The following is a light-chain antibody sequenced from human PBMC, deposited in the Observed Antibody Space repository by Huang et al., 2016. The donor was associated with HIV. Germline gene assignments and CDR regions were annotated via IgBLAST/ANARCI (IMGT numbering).Light chain of an antibody. CDR2: GSS. J-gene: IGKJ1*01. CDR1: QNVTNDY. V-gene: IGKV3-20*01. CDR3: QQYSTSPWT. Sequence: EIVLTQSPDTLSLSPGEKGALSCRASQNVTNDYLAWYQQKSGRAPRLLIYGSSGRATGVPVRYGGSESGAGFILGRDRLEHEDFASYYCQQYSTSPWTFGPGTKLEVK.